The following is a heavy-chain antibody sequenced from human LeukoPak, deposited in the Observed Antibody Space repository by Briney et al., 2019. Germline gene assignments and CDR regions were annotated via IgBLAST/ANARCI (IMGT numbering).Heavy chain of an antibody. V-gene: IGHV3-15*01. CDR3: TLSTYGYNAFDI. CDR1: GFTFTNAW. Sequence: GGSLRLSCAASGFTFTNAWMNWVRQAPGKGLEWVGRIKSKTDGGTTAYAAPVKARFTISRADSENTLYLQMNSLKTEDTGVYYCTLSTYGYNAFDIWGQGTMVTVSS. CDR2: IKSKTDGGTT. D-gene: IGHD3-16*01. J-gene: IGHJ3*02.